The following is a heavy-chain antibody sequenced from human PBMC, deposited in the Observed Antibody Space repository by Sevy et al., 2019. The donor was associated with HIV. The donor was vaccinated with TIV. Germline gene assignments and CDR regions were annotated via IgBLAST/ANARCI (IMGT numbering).Heavy chain of an antibody. J-gene: IGHJ5*02. Sequence: SETLSLTCAVYGGSFSGYYWSWIRQPPGKGLEWIGEINHSGSTNYNPSLKSRVTISVDTSKKPFSLKLSSVTAADTAVYYCARYDFWSGFSKSNWFDPWGQGTLVTVSS. CDR2: INHSGST. CDR3: ARYDFWSGFSKSNWFDP. CDR1: GGSFSGYY. D-gene: IGHD3-3*01. V-gene: IGHV4-34*01.